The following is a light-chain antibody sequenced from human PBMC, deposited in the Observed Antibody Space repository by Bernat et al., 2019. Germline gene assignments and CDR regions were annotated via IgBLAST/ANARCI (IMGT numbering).Light chain of an antibody. V-gene: IGLV3-1*01. CDR1: KLGSKY. CDR2: QDD. J-gene: IGLJ3*02. Sequence: SYELTQPPSVSVSPGQTASITCSGDKLGSKYTCWYQQKPGQSPVVVIYQDDKRPSGIPERFSGSHSGNTATLTVSGAQAMDEAEYYSQAWDSSTGVFGGGTKLTVL. CDR3: QAWDSSTGV.